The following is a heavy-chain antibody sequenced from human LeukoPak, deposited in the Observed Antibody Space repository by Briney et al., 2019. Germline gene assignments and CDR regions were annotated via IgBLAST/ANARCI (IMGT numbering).Heavy chain of an antibody. CDR2: ISYDGSNK. V-gene: IGHV3-30*18. CDR3: AKDAKSGMDV. J-gene: IGHJ6*02. CDR1: GFTFSSYG. Sequence: PGRSLRLSCAAPGFTFSSYGMHWVRQAPGKGLEWVAVISYDGSNKYYADSVKGRFTISRDNSKNTLYLQMNSLRAEDTAVYYCAKDAKSGMDVWGQGTTVTVSS.